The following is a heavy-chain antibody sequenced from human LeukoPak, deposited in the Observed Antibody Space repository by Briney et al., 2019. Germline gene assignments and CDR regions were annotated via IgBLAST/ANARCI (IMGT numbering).Heavy chain of an antibody. V-gene: IGHV4-39*01. Sequence: SETLSFNGSGSGCSSNSISYDRGSTRQPPGKGVGWIGSTCYGGYTYYNPSLKSPVTISLDTSKNQFSLMLSSVTAADTAVYHCASIVSARPDYWGQGILVTVSS. CDR2: TCYGGYT. CDR1: GCSSNSISYD. D-gene: IGHD6-6*01. J-gene: IGHJ4*02. CDR3: ASIVSARPDY.